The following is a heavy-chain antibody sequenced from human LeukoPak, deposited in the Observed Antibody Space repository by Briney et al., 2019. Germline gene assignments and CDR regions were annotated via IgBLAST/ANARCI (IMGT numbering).Heavy chain of an antibody. Sequence: GGSLRLSCAASGFTFSSYSMNWVRQAPGKGLEWVSYISSSSSTIYYADSLKGRFTISRDNARNSLYLQMNSLRAEDTAVYYCARGGNYYNEAFDIWGQGTMVTVSS. CDR1: GFTFSSYS. J-gene: IGHJ3*02. CDR3: ARGGNYYNEAFDI. V-gene: IGHV3-48*01. D-gene: IGHD3-10*01. CDR2: ISSSSSTI.